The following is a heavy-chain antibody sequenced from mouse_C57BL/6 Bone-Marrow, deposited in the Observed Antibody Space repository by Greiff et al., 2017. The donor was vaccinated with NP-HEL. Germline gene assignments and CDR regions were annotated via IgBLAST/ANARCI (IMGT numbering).Heavy chain of an antibody. CDR2: IRSKSNNYAT. Sequence: EVQRVESGGGLVQPKGSLKLSCAASGFSFNTYAMNWVRQAPGKGLEWVARIRSKSNNYATYYADSVKDRFHISSDDSESMLYLQINNLKTEDTARYYCVRIGSFYAMDYWGQGTAVTVTS. V-gene: IGHV10-1*01. CDR3: VRIGSFYAMDY. CDR1: GFSFNTYA. D-gene: IGHD1-1*01. J-gene: IGHJ4*01.